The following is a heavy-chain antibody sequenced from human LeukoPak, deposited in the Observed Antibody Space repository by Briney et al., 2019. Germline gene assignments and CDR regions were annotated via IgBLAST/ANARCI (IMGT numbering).Heavy chain of an antibody. CDR3: ARETYYYGSGSYYNMAFDI. J-gene: IGHJ3*02. V-gene: IGHV4-39*07. D-gene: IGHD3-10*01. CDR2: IYYSGST. CDR1: GGSISSSSYY. Sequence: SETPSLTCNVSGGSISSSSYYWGWIRQPPGKGLEWIGSIYYSGSTYYNPSLKSRVTMSVDTSKNQFSLKLSSVTAADTAVYYCARETYYYGSGSYYNMAFDIWGQGTMVTVSS.